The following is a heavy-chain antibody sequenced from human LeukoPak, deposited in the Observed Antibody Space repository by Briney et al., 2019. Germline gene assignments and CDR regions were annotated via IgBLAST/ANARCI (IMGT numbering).Heavy chain of an antibody. D-gene: IGHD3-3*01. J-gene: IGHJ4*02. Sequence: PGGSLRLSCAASGFTFSSYSMNWVRQAPGKGLEWVSSISSSSSYIYYADSVKGRFTISRDNAKNSLYLQMNSLRAEDTAVYYCAAGDRQYDFWITYVHYWGQGILVTVSS. CDR3: AAGDRQYDFWITYVHY. CDR1: GFTFSSYS. V-gene: IGHV3-21*01. CDR2: ISSSSSYI.